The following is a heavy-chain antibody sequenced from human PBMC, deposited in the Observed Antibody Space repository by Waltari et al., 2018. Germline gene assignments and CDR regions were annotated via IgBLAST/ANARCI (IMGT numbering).Heavy chain of an antibody. CDR2: INHSGST. J-gene: IGHJ1*01. V-gene: IGHV4-34*01. CDR3: ASSAGGSRNAEYFQH. D-gene: IGHD1-26*01. CDR1: GGSFSGYY. Sequence: QVQLQQWGAGLLKPSETLSLTCAVYGGSFSGYYWSWIRKPPGKGLEWIGEINHSGSTNYNPSLKSRVTRSVDTSKNQFSLKLSSVTAADTAVYYCASSAGGSRNAEYFQHWGQGTLVTVSS.